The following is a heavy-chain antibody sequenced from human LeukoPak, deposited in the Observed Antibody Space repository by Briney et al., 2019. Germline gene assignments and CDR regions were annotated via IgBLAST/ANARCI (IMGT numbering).Heavy chain of an antibody. V-gene: IGHV3-9*01. Sequence: GGSLRLSCAASGFTFEAYAMHWVRQAPGKGLEWVSGISWNSGSIGYADSVKGRFTISRDNAKNSLNLQMNSLRAEDTALYYCARTPSGDSSGYYTDSFNIWGQGTMVTVSS. CDR2: ISWNSGSI. CDR1: GFTFEAYA. CDR3: ARTPSGDSSGYYTDSFNI. J-gene: IGHJ3*02. D-gene: IGHD3-22*01.